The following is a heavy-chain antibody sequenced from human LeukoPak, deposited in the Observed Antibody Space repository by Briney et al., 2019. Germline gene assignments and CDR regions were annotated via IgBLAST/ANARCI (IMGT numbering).Heavy chain of an antibody. D-gene: IGHD4-17*01. CDR3: AKFATTVITPPY. CDR1: GFTFSGYW. Sequence: AGGSLRLSCAASGFTFSGYWMTWLRQAPGKGPEWVANIDEDGSAKYYLGSVKGRFTISRDNSKNTLYLQMNSLRAEDTAVYYCAKFATTVITPPYWGQGTLVTVSS. J-gene: IGHJ4*02. V-gene: IGHV3-7*03. CDR2: IDEDGSAK.